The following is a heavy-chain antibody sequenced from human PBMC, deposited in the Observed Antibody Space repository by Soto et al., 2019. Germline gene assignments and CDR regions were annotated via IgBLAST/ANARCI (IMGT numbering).Heavy chain of an antibody. CDR3: ARDLKVFRAVDPGGLGV. CDR1: WFAFIHYG. J-gene: IGHJ6*01. V-gene: IGHV3-33*01. D-gene: IGHD3-3*01. CDR2: IWYEGINK. Sequence: QRVPCAASWFAFIHYGSTCILQAPGKALKGVAVIWYEGINKYNADSVQSIFTLPRANSKNTLYLQLTSLRAEATAVYSCARDLKVFRAVDPGGLGVWGQGPTLIVYS.